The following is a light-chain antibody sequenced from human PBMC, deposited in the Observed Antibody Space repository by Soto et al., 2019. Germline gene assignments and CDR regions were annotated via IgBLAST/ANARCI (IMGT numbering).Light chain of an antibody. V-gene: IGKV3-20*01. J-gene: IGKJ1*01. CDR1: QSVNSIY. Sequence: ELVLTQSPGTLSLSPGERATLSCRASQSVNSIYLAWYQQKPGQAPRLLIYGASSRATGIPDRFSGSGSGTDFTLTISRLEPEDFAVYYCQQFGNSLWTFGQGTKVEI. CDR2: GAS. CDR3: QQFGNSLWT.